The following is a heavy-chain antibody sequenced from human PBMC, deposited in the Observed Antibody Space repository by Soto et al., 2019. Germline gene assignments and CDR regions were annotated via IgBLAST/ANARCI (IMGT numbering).Heavy chain of an antibody. CDR2: LSGYNGNT. V-gene: IGHV1-18*01. CDR1: GYSFTTYG. CDR3: AREGPAPYYYYGMDV. Sequence: QVQLVQSGGEVKKPGASVKVSCKTSGYSFTTYGISWVRQAPGQGLEWMGWLSGYNGNTNYAQKFQGRVTMTTDTSTSTGYMELRSLRSDDTAVYYCAREGPAPYYYYGMDVWGQGSTVAVSS. J-gene: IGHJ6*02.